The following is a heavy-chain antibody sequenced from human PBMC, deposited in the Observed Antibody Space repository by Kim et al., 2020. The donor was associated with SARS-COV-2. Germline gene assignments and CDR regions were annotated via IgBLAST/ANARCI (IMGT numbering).Heavy chain of an antibody. CDR1: GFTFSDYY. J-gene: IGHJ5*02. Sequence: GGSLRLSCAASGFTFSDYYMSWIRQAPGKGLEWVSYISSSSSYTNYADSVKGRLTISRDNAKNSLYLQMNSLRAEDTAVYYCARVVDRAYCGGDCYSGWFDPWGQVTLVTVSS. CDR2: ISSSSSYT. V-gene: IGHV3-11*05. CDR3: ARVVDRAYCGGDCYSGWFDP. D-gene: IGHD2-21*02.